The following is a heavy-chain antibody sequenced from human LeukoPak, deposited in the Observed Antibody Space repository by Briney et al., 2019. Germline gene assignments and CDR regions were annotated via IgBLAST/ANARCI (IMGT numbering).Heavy chain of an antibody. Sequence: GGSLRLSCEASGFIFSSYAMTWVRQAPGKGLEWVSAISGGGDETNTADSVKGRFTISRDNFKATQHLQMNSLRAEDTAVYYCAKAAAYRTTWRFENWGQGTLVTVSS. CDR2: ISGGGDET. CDR1: GFIFSSYA. V-gene: IGHV3-23*01. CDR3: AKAAAYRTTWRFEN. D-gene: IGHD6-13*01. J-gene: IGHJ4*02.